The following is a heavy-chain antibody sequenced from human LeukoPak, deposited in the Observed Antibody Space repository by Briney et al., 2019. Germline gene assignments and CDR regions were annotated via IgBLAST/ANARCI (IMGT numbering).Heavy chain of an antibody. CDR3: ARVIRGALRAAVFDI. CDR1: GGSIFSSNW. V-gene: IGHV4-4*02. CDR2: IHHSGST. J-gene: IGHJ3*02. Sequence: SGTLSLTCAVSGGSIFSSNWWSWVRQPPGKGLEWIGEIHHSGSTNYNTSPKSRVTISVDKSKNQFSPKLSSVTAADTAVYYCARVIRGALRAAVFDIWGQGTMVTVSS. D-gene: IGHD3-10*01.